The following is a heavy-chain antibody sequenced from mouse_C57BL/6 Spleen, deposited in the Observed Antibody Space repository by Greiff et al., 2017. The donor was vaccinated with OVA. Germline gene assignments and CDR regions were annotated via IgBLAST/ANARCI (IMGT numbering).Heavy chain of an antibody. CDR2: IYPGDGDT. V-gene: IGHV1-82*01. J-gene: IGHJ2*01. CDR3: AREELGTDY. CDR1: GYAFSSSW. D-gene: IGHD4-1*01. Sequence: VKLMESGPELVKPGASVKISCKASGYAFSSSWMNWVKQRPGKGLEWIGRIYPGDGDTNYNGKFKGKATLTADKSSSTAYMQLSSLTSEDSAVYFCAREELGTDYWGQGTTLTVSS.